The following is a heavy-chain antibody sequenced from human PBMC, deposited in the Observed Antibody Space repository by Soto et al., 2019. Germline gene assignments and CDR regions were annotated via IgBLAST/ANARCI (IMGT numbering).Heavy chain of an antibody. CDR1: GASVSSNSAA. D-gene: IGHD1-1*01. Sequence: QTLSLTCAIPGASVSSNSAAWNWIRQSPSRGLEWLGRTYYRSKWYNDYAVSVKSRITINPDTSKNQFSLQLNSVTPEDTAVYYCAREPESGESPYNWFDPWGQGTLVTVSS. CDR3: AREPESGESPYNWFDP. J-gene: IGHJ5*02. CDR2: TYYRSKWYN. V-gene: IGHV6-1*01.